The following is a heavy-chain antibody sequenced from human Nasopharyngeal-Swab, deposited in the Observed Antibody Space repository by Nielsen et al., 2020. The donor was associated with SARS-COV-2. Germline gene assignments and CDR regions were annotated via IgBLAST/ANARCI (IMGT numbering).Heavy chain of an antibody. D-gene: IGHD3-22*01. CDR1: GFTFSSYA. CDR2: IKSKTDGGTT. Sequence: GESLKISCAASGFTFSSYAMSWVRQAPGKGLEWVGRIKSKTDGGTTDYAAPVKGRFTISRDDSKNTLYLQMNSLKTEDTAVYYCAKDLSYYYDSSGGGMDVWGQGTTVTVSS. CDR3: AKDLSYYYDSSGGGMDV. J-gene: IGHJ6*02. V-gene: IGHV3-15*01.